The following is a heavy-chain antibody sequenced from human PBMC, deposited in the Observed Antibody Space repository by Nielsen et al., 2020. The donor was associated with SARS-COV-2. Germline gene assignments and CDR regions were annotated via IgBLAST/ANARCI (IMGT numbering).Heavy chain of an antibody. V-gene: IGHV1-2*06. CDR1: GYTFTDYY. CDR2: INPYRGGT. D-gene: IGHD3/OR15-3a*01. Sequence: ASVKVSCKASGYTFTDYYIHWVRQAPGQGLEWMGRINPYRGGTNYTQKFQGTVTMTRDASISTVYMELTSDDTAVYYCARARATIFGLVISYGMDVWGQGTTVAVSS. CDR3: ARARATIFGLVISYGMDV. J-gene: IGHJ6*02.